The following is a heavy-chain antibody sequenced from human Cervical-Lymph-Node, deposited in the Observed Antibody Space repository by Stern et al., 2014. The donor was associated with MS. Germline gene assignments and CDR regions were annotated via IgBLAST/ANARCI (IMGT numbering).Heavy chain of an antibody. Sequence: QLVQSGAEVKKPGTTVKISCKVSGYTFTDYYLHWVKQSPGKGFEWMGLVDPEDGETIYAEKFQGRITIIADTSKETTYLGLNSLRDEDTATYYCLTSTNTTLPFDFWGQGTPIIVSP. CDR1: GYTFTDYY. J-gene: IGHJ5*01. V-gene: IGHV1-69-2*01. D-gene: IGHD2-8*01. CDR2: VDPEDGET. CDR3: LTSTNTTLPFDF.